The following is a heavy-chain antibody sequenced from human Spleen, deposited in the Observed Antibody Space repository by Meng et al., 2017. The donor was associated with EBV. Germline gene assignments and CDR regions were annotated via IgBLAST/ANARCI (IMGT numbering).Heavy chain of an antibody. V-gene: IGHV7-4-1*02. CDR2: INTNTGNP. D-gene: IGHD5-12*01. CDR1: GYSFTNYA. Sequence: QVQLVQSGSEVEEPGASVRVSCKTSGYSFTNYAMSWLRQAPGQGLEWMGWINTNTGNPTYVQGFTGRFVFSLDTSVSTAYLRITSLKAEDTAVYYCAKSGGGYSGYYYFDYWGQGTLVTVSS. CDR3: AKSGGGYSGYYYFDY. J-gene: IGHJ4*02.